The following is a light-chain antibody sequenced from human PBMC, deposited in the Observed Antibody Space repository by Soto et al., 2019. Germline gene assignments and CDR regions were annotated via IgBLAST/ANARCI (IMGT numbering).Light chain of an antibody. Sequence: EIVLTQSPGTLSLSPGQRATLSCRASQSVSSSYLAWYQQKPGQAPRLLIYAASSRATGIPDRFSGSGSGTDFTLTISSLQAEDVAVYYCQQYYNTPLTFGGGTKVEIK. J-gene: IGKJ4*01. CDR1: QSVSSSY. V-gene: IGKV3-20*01. CDR3: QQYYNTPLT. CDR2: AAS.